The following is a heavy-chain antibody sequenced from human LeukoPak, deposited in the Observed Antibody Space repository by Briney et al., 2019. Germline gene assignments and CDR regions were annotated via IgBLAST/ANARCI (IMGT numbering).Heavy chain of an antibody. J-gene: IGHJ4*02. CDR1: GGSFSGYY. CDR2: INHSGST. V-gene: IGHV4-34*01. D-gene: IGHD2-15*01. CDR3: ARALTRGGSLPD. Sequence: PSETLSLTCAVYGGSFSGYYWSWIRQPPGKGLEWIGEINHSGSTNYNPSLKSRVTISVDTSKNQFSLKLSSVTAADTAVYYCARALTRGGSLPDWGQGTLVTVSS.